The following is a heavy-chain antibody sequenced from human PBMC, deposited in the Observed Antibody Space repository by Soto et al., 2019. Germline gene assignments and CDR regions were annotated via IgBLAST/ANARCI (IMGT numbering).Heavy chain of an antibody. Sequence: PSETLSLTCTVSGGSISSSSYYWGWIRQPPGKGLEWIGSIYYSGSTYYNPSLKSRVTISVDTSKNQFSLKLSSVTAADTAVYYCARHDFFSSSWYDYWGQGTLVTVSS. CDR1: GGSISSSSYY. V-gene: IGHV4-39*01. CDR3: ARHDFFSSSWYDY. J-gene: IGHJ4*02. CDR2: IYYSGST. D-gene: IGHD6-13*01.